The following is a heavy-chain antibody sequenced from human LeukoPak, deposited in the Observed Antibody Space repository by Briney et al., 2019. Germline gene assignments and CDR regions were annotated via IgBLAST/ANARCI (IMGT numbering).Heavy chain of an antibody. CDR3: AKDQRPDYGDYGAFWDY. Sequence: PGGSLRLSCAASGFTFDDYAMHWVRQAPGEGLEWVSGISWSSGSIGYADSVKGRFTISRDNAKNSLYLQMNSLRAEDMALYCCAKDQRPDYGDYGAFWDYWGQGTLVTVSS. V-gene: IGHV3-9*03. J-gene: IGHJ4*02. D-gene: IGHD4-17*01. CDR2: ISWSSGSI. CDR1: GFTFDDYA.